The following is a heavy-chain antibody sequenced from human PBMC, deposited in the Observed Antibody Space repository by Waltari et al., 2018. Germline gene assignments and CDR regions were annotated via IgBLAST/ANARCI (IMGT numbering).Heavy chain of an antibody. CDR1: GYSISSGYY. J-gene: IGHJ4*02. D-gene: IGHD3-3*01. V-gene: IGHV4-38-2*01. CDR3: ASLTIFGVALYYFDY. CDR2: IYHSGST. Sequence: QVQLQESGPGLVKPSETLSLTCAVSGYSISSGYYWGWIRQPPGKGLEWIGSIYHSGSTYSNPSLKSRVTISVDTSKNQFSLKLSSVTAADTAVYYCASLTIFGVALYYFDYWGQGTLVTVSS.